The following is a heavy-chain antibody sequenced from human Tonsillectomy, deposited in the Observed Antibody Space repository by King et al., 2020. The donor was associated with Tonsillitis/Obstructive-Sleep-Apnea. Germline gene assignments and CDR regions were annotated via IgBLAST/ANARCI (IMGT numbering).Heavy chain of an antibody. Sequence: QLVQSGAEVKKPGASVKVSCKASGYTFTNYGISWVRQAPGQGLEWMGWISPYNGDTNYAQKLQDRVTMTTGTSTSTAYMELRSLRSDDTAVYYCARDSMGHYYDSSAYSTFDYWGQGTLVTVSS. CDR1: GYTFTNYG. CDR3: ARDSMGHYYDSSAYSTFDY. V-gene: IGHV1-18*01. CDR2: ISPYNGDT. D-gene: IGHD3-22*01. J-gene: IGHJ4*02.